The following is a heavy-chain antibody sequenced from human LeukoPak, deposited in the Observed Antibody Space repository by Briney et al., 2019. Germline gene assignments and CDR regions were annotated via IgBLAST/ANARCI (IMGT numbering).Heavy chain of an antibody. CDR3: ARGNTWYYVDY. V-gene: IGHV3-33*01. J-gene: IGHJ4*02. Sequence: GRSLRLSCAASGFTFRGYGMHWVRQAPGKGLEWVAVIWYDGSNKYYADSVKGRFTISRDNSRNTLDLQMNNPRAEDTAVYYCARGNTWYYVDYWGQGTLVTVSS. D-gene: IGHD6-13*01. CDR2: IWYDGSNK. CDR1: GFTFRGYG.